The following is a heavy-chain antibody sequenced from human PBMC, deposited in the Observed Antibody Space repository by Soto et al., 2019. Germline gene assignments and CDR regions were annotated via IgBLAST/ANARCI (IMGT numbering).Heavy chain of an antibody. Sequence: SETLSLTCAVYGGSFSGYYWSWIRQPPGKGLEWIGEINHSGSTNYNPSLKSRVTISVDTSKNQFSLMLSSVTAADTAVYYCARRPAFSIVGATPDNWFDPWGQGTLVTVSS. V-gene: IGHV4-34*01. D-gene: IGHD1-26*01. CDR3: ARRPAFSIVGATPDNWFDP. J-gene: IGHJ5*02. CDR1: GGSFSGYY. CDR2: INHSGST.